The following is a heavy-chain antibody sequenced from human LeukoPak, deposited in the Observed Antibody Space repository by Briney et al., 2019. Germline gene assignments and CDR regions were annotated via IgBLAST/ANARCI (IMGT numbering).Heavy chain of an antibody. V-gene: IGHV1-8*01. CDR2: MNPNSGNT. CDR3: ARRHGRCSDGSCYYPDY. D-gene: IGHD2-15*01. J-gene: IGHJ4*02. Sequence: ASVKVSCKASGYTFTSYDINWVRQATGQGLEWMGWMNPNSGNTGYAQKFQGRVTMTRNSSITTAYMELSSLRSEDTAVYYCARRHGRCSDGSCYYPDYWGEGTLVTVSS. CDR1: GYTFTSYD.